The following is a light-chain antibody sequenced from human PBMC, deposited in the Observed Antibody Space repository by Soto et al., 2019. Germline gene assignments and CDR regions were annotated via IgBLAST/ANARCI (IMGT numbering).Light chain of an antibody. V-gene: IGLV2-23*01. CDR2: EGS. CDR1: SSDVGSGSHNL. CDR3: CSYVSSFTYV. J-gene: IGLJ1*01. Sequence: QSALTQPASMSGSPGQSITISCTGTSSDVGSGSHNLVSWYQQRPGKAPKVVIYEGSKRPSGVSDRFAGSKSGNTASLTISGLQAEDEADYYCCSYVSSFTYVFGTGTKVTVL.